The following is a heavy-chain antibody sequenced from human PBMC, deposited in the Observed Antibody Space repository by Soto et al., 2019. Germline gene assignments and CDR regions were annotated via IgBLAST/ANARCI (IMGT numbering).Heavy chain of an antibody. Sequence: QLQLQESGPGLVKPSDTLSLTCTVSGASISSTTYYWGWVRQPPGEGLEWIGSIYNSGSPYYNPSLKGRVTISVDTSKNQFSLKLSSVTAADTAVYYCASVGVLWFVEHWGQGTLVTVSS. CDR3: ASVGVLWFVEH. CDR2: IYNSGSP. CDR1: GASISSTTYY. D-gene: IGHD3-10*01. J-gene: IGHJ1*01. V-gene: IGHV4-39*01.